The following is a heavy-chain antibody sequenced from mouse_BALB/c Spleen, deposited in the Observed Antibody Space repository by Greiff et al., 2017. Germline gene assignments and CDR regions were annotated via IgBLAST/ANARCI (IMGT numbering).Heavy chain of an antibody. J-gene: IGHJ2*01. CDR1: GYTFTSYW. CDR3: ARSGIGMGVGY. CDR2: INPSTGYT. Sequence: QVQLKQSGAELAKPGASVKMSCKASGYTFTSYWMHWVKQRPGQGLEWIGYINPSTGYTEYNQKFKDKATLTADKSSSTAYMQLSSLTSEDAAVYYCARSGIGMGVGYWGQGTTLTVSS. V-gene: IGHV1-7*01. D-gene: IGHD3-1*01.